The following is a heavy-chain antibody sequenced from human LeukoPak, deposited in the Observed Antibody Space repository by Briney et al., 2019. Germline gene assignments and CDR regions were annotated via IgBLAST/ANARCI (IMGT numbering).Heavy chain of an antibody. CDR3: ARGRDGYNLVDAFDI. CDR2: ISDSGGIT. CDR1: GLTFSNYA. V-gene: IGHV3-23*01. J-gene: IGHJ3*02. D-gene: IGHD5-24*01. Sequence: GGSLRLSCAASGLTFSNYAMSWVRQAPGKGLEWVSVISDSGGITYHADSVKGRFTISRDNAKNSLYLQMNSLRAEDTAVYYCARGRDGYNLVDAFDIWGQGIMVTVSS.